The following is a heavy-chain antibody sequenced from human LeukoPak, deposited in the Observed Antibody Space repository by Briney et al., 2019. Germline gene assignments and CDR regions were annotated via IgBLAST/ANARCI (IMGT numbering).Heavy chain of an antibody. CDR2: IKTKSDGGTT. CDR3: TTDSFSGV. J-gene: IGHJ6*02. CDR1: GFTFSNAW. D-gene: IGHD2/OR15-2a*01. Sequence: GGSLRLSCVASGFTFSNAWMTWVRQAPGKGLEWVGRIKTKSDGGTTDYAAPVKGRITISRDHSKNTVYLQMNSLKTEDTAVYYCTTDSFSGVWGQGTTVTVSS. V-gene: IGHV3-15*01.